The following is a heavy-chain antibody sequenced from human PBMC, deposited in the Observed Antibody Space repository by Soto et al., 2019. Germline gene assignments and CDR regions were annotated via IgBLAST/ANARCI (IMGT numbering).Heavy chain of an antibody. J-gene: IGHJ4*02. CDR3: AAAAGGSWTRYYFDY. CDR1: GVTFTSSA. V-gene: IGHV1-58*01. Sequence: ASGKVSCKASGVTFTSSAVQWXRQARGQRLEWIGWIVVGSGNTNYAQKFQERVTITRDMSTSTAYMELSSLRSEDTAVYYCAAAAGGSWTRYYFDYWGQGTLVTVSS. D-gene: IGHD2-15*01. CDR2: IVVGSGNT.